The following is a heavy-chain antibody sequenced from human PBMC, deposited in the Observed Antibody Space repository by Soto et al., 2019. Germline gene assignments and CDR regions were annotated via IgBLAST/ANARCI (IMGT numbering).Heavy chain of an antibody. CDR1: GGSISSYY. J-gene: IGHJ4*02. Sequence: QVQLQESGPGLVKPSETLSLTCTVSGGSISSYYWSWIRQPPGKGLEWIGYIYYSGSTNYNPSLKSRVPISVDTSKNQFSLKLSSVTAADPAVYYCARQSSSGKTYWGQGTLVTVSS. CDR3: ARQSSSGKTY. V-gene: IGHV4-59*08. CDR2: IYYSGST. D-gene: IGHD6-19*01.